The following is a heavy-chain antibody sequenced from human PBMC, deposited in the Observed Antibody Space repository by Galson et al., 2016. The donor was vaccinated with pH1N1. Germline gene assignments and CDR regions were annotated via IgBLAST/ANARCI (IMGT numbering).Heavy chain of an antibody. D-gene: IGHD3-16*02. J-gene: IGHJ4*02. CDR2: INQDGSEK. Sequence: SLRLSCAGSGFTFSSYWITWVRQAPGKGLEWVANINQDGSEKYYVASVTGRFTISRDNAKNSLYLQMNSLRDEDTALYYCARAIGSRSAYWGQGTLVTVSS. V-gene: IGHV3-7*01. CDR1: GFTFSSYW. CDR3: ARAIGSRSAY.